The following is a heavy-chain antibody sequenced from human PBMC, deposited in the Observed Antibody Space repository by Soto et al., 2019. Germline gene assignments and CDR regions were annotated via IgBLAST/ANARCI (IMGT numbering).Heavy chain of an antibody. CDR1: GFTFSSYA. CDR2: IWYDRNNK. V-gene: IGHV3-33*01. J-gene: IGHJ5*02. CDR3: PRRAVGSWYWIDP. Sequence: QVQLVESGGGVVQPGRSLTLSCAASGFTFSSYAMHWVRQAPGKGLEWVAAIWYDRNNKYYADSVKGRFTISRDNSTNMVYLQMNSLRVEDTGVYYCPRRAVGSWYWIDPWGQGTLVTVSS. D-gene: IGHD1-26*01.